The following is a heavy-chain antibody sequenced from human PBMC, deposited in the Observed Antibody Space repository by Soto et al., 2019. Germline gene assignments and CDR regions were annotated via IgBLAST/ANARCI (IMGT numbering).Heavy chain of an antibody. CDR1: GFTFSSYG. CDR3: AKLPTTVTTVFDY. CDR2: ISYDGSNK. Sequence: PGGSLRLSCAASGFTFSSYGMHWVRQAPGKGLEWVAVISYDGSNKYYADSVKGRFTISRDNSKNTLYLQMSSLRAEDTAVYYCAKLPTTVTTVFDYWGQGTLVTVSS. V-gene: IGHV3-30*18. D-gene: IGHD4-17*01. J-gene: IGHJ4*02.